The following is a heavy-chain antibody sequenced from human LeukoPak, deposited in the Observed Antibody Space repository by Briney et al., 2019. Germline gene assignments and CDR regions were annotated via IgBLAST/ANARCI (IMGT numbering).Heavy chain of an antibody. Sequence: GGALRLSCAAPGFTFCSYAMSWGRPAPGEGLEWVSAISGSGGSTYYADSVKGRFTIPRDNSKNTMYLQMNSLRAEDTAVYYCAKSRFGDNDYWGQGTLVTVSS. J-gene: IGHJ4*02. CDR2: ISGSGGST. V-gene: IGHV3-23*01. CDR1: GFTFCSYA. D-gene: IGHD3-3*01. CDR3: AKSRFGDNDY.